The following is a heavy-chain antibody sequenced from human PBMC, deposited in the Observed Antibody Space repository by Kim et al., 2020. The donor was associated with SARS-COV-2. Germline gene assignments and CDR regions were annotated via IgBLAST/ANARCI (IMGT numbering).Heavy chain of an antibody. Sequence: GGSLRLSCVASGFTFSSYAMSWVRQAPGKGLEWVSAISGSGGSTYYADSVKGRFTISRDNSKNTLYLQMNSLRAEDTAVYYCAKAETGYSSSWYVGYWGQGTLVTVSS. CDR2: ISGSGGST. D-gene: IGHD6-13*01. J-gene: IGHJ4*02. V-gene: IGHV3-23*01. CDR1: GFTFSSYA. CDR3: AKAETGYSSSWYVGY.